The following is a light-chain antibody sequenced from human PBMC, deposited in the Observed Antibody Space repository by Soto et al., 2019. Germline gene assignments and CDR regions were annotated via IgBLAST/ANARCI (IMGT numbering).Light chain of an antibody. V-gene: IGKV3D-20*01. Sequence: EIVLTQSPATLSLSPWERATLSCGASQSVSSSYLAWYQQKPGLAPRLLIYGASSRATGIPDRFSGSGSGTDFTLTISRLEPEDFAVNYCQQYGSSPRTFGQGTKVDI. CDR1: QSVSSSY. CDR2: GAS. CDR3: QQYGSSPRT. J-gene: IGKJ1*01.